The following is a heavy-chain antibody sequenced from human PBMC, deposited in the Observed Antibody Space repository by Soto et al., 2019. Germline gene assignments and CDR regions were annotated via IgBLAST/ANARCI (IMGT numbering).Heavy chain of an antibody. CDR2: IIPIFGTA. CDR3: ARDFRDYGDYVYEFVP. D-gene: IGHD4-17*01. Sequence: ASVKVSCKASGGTFSSYAISWVLQAPGQWLEWMGGIIPIFGTANYAQKFQGRVTITADESTSTAYMELSSLRSEDTAVYYCARDFRDYGDYVYEFVPWGPGTLISVSS. V-gene: IGHV1-69*13. J-gene: IGHJ5*02. CDR1: GGTFSSYA.